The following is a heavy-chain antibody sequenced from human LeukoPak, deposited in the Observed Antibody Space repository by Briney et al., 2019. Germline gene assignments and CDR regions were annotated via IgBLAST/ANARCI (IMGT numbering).Heavy chain of an antibody. V-gene: IGHV3-20*04. CDR1: GFTFDDYG. CDR2: INWNGGST. D-gene: IGHD2-15*01. J-gene: IGHJ4*01. Sequence: TGGSLRLSCAASGFTFDDYGMSWVRQAPGKGLEWVSGINWNGGSTGYADSVKGRFTISRDNSKNTLYLQMNSLRAEDTAVYYCAKVEDIVVVVAEGAFYYWGHGTLVTVSS. CDR3: AKVEDIVVVVAEGAFYY.